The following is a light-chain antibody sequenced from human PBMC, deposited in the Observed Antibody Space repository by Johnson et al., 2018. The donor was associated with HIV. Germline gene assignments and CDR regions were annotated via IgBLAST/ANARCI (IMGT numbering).Light chain of an antibody. V-gene: IGLV1-51*01. CDR2: DNN. CDR1: SSNIGNNY. Sequence: QSVLTQPPSVSAAPGQKVTISCSGSSSNIGNNYVSWYQQLPGTAPKLLIYDNNKRPSGIPDRFSGSKSGTSATLGITGLQTGDEADYYCGTWDSSLSARVFGTGTMVTVL. J-gene: IGLJ1*01. CDR3: GTWDSSLSARV.